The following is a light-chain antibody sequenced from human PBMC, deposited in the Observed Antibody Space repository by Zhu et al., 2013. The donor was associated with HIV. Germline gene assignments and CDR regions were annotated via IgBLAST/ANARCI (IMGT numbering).Light chain of an antibody. CDR3: QQYHKWPQT. CDR2: GAS. V-gene: IGKV3-15*01. J-gene: IGKJ4*01. Sequence: EIVMTQPPVALSVSPGDRATLSCRASQTVTTNLAWYQQRPGQAPRLLIYGASTRATGIPDRFSGSGSGTEFTLTISSLQSEDIGVYYCQQYHKWPQTFGGGTKVEI. CDR1: QTVTTN.